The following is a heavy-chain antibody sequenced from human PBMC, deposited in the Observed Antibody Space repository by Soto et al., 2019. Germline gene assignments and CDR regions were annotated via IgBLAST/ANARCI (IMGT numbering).Heavy chain of an antibody. J-gene: IGHJ5*02. Sequence: GASVKVSCKASGYTFTSYGISWVRQAPGQGLERMGWISAYNGNTNYAQKLQGRVTMTTDTSTSTVYMELRSLRSDDTAVYYCARASGSSYWFDPWGQGTLVTVSS. D-gene: IGHD1-26*01. CDR1: GYTFTSYG. CDR3: ARASGSSYWFDP. CDR2: ISAYNGNT. V-gene: IGHV1-18*01.